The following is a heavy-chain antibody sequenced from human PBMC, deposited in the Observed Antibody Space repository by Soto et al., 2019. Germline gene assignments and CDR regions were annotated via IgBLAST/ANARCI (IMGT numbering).Heavy chain of an antibody. Sequence: SETLSLTCTVSGGSISGHFWSWIRQPPGKRLEWIGNIYDGVTTNYNPSLKSRVTLSVDTSKRQFSLKLSSVTAADTAVYHCAINADVWGQGTTVTVSS. CDR2: IYDGVTT. CDR3: AINADV. V-gene: IGHV4-59*08. CDR1: GGSISGHF. J-gene: IGHJ6*02.